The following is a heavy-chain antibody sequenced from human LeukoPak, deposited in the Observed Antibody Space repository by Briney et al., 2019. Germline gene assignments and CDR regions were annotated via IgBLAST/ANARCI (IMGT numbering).Heavy chain of an antibody. J-gene: IGHJ4*02. CDR2: TVSEIDGGTT. CDR3: ATKLPAAGRGFDY. V-gene: IGHV3-15*04. D-gene: IGHD6-13*01. CDR1: GFTFNYAW. Sequence: GGSLRLSCAASGFTFNYAWMSWVRQVPGKGLEWVGQTVSEIDGGTTDYATPVKGRFTISRDDSKSTLYLQMNSLKIEDTAVYYCATKLPAAGRGFDYWGQGTLVTVSS.